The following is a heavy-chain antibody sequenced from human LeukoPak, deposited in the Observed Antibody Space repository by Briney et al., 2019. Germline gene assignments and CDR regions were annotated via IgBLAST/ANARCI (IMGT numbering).Heavy chain of an antibody. CDR2: IYYSGST. CDR3: ARELSWLLLRPNWFDP. D-gene: IGHD3-22*01. CDR1: GGSISSSSYY. Sequence: PSETLSLTCTVSGGSISSSSYYWGWIRQPPGKGLEWIGSIYYSGSTYYNPSLKSRVTISVDTSKNQFSLKLSSVTAADTAVYYCARELSWLLLRPNWFDPWGQGTLVTVSS. J-gene: IGHJ5*02. V-gene: IGHV4-39*07.